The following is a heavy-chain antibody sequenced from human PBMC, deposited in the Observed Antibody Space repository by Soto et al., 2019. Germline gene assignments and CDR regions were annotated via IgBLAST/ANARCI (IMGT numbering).Heavy chain of an antibody. J-gene: IGHJ4*01. V-gene: IGHV4-59*01. CDR2: IYYSGST. CDR3: ARGASYYGSGTLFDY. D-gene: IGHD3-10*01. Sequence: TSETMSLTCTVSGGSISSYYWSWIRQPPGKGLEWIGYIYYSGSTNYNPSLKSRVTISVDTSKNQFSLKLSSVTAADTAVYYCARGASYYGSGTLFDYWGHGTLVTVSS. CDR1: GGSISSYY.